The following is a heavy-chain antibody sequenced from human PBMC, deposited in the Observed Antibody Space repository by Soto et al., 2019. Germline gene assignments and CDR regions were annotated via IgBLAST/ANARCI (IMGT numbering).Heavy chain of an antibody. Sequence: ASVKVSCKASGYTFTSYGISWVRQAPGQGLEWMGWISAYNGNTNYAQKLQGRVTMTTDTSTSTAYMELRSLRSDDTAVYYCARVGLLRFTYYYYMDVWGKGTTVTVSS. CDR2: ISAYNGNT. CDR3: ARVGLLRFTYYYYMDV. D-gene: IGHD3-3*01. CDR1: GYTFTSYG. J-gene: IGHJ6*03. V-gene: IGHV1-18*01.